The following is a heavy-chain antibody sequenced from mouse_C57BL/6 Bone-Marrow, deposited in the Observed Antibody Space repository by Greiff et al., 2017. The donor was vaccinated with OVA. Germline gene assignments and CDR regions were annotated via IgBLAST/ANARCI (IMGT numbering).Heavy chain of an antibody. J-gene: IGHJ3*01. CDR3: ARFPLFAY. Sequence: EVHLVESGGGLVKPGGSLKLSCAASGFPFSDYGMHWVRQAPEKGLEWVAYISSGSSTIYYADTVKGRFTISRDNAKNTLFLQMTSLRSEDTAMYYCARFPLFAYWGQGTLVTVSA. CDR1: GFPFSDYG. V-gene: IGHV5-17*01. CDR2: ISSGSSTI.